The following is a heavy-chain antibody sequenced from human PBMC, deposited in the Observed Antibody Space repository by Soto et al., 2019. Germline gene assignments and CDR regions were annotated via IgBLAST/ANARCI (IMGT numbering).Heavy chain of an antibody. Sequence: GGSLRLSCAASGFTFSSYWMSWVRQAPGKGLEWVSSISSTTNYIYYGDSMKGRFTISRDNAKNSLYLEMNSLRAEDTAVYYCTRESEDLTSNFDYWGQGTLVTVSA. V-gene: IGHV3-21*06. CDR1: GFTFSSYW. CDR3: TRESEDLTSNFDY. CDR2: ISSTTNYI. J-gene: IGHJ4*02.